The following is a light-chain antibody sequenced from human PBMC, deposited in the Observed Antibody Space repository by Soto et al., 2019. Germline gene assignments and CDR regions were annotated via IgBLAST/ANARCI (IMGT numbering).Light chain of an antibody. CDR3: MIWHSSAVV. CDR2: YKSDSDK. J-gene: IGLJ2*01. CDR1: IGINGGTYR. Sequence: QPVRTQPSSLSASPGASASLACTLRIGINGGTYRIYWYQQKPGSPPQYLLRYKSDSDKQQGSGVPSRFSGSKDASANAGILLISWLQSEDEADYYCMIWHSSAVVFGGGTKLNVL. V-gene: IGLV5-45*03.